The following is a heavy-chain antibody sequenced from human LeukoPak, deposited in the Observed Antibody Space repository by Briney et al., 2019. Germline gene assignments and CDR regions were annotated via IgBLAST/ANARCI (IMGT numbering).Heavy chain of an antibody. CDR1: GGSISSYY. CDR2: IYSSGST. CDR3: ARSGSGYLRYYFDY. V-gene: IGHV4-59*12. Sequence: SETLSLTCTVSGGSISSYYWSWIRQPPGKGLEWIGSIYSSGSTYYNPSLRSRVTISAGTSKNQFSLKLSSVTAADTAVYYCARSGSGYLRYYFDYWGQGTLVTVSS. D-gene: IGHD5-12*01. J-gene: IGHJ4*02.